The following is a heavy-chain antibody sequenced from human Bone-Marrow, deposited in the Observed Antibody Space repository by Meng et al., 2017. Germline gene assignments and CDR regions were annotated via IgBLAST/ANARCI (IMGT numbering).Heavy chain of an antibody. V-gene: IGHV1-2*06. J-gene: IGHJ4*01. Sequence: ASVTVSCKASGYTFPDYWLHWVRPAPRQGLEWMGRINPKSGDTHYAQRFQGRVTMTRDTCVSTAYMELGGLRADDTAMYYCARDEDISAAGKLFGDYWGQGTQVTVSS. D-gene: IGHD6-13*01. CDR3: ARDEDISAAGKLFGDY. CDR1: GYTFPDYW. CDR2: INPKSGDT.